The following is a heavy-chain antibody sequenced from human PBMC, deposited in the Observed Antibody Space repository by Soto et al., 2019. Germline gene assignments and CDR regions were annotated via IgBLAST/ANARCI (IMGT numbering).Heavy chain of an antibody. Sequence: QVQLVQSGAEVKKPGASVKVSCKASGYTLTNYGISWVRQAPGQGLEWMGWINAYNGNTNYAQKLQGRVSMTTDTSTSTAYIELGRLRSDDTAVYYCARDQMNVFRFLSRSGAEYYGIDVWGQGTTVTVCS. CDR1: GYTLTNYG. CDR2: INAYNGNT. V-gene: IGHV1-18*04. J-gene: IGHJ6*02. D-gene: IGHD3-3*01. CDR3: ARDQMNVFRFLSRSGAEYYGIDV.